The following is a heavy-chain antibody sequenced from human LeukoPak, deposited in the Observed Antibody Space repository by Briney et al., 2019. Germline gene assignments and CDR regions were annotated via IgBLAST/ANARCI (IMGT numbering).Heavy chain of an antibody. J-gene: IGHJ4*02. V-gene: IGHV3-30*02. Sequence: GGSLRLSCAASGFTFSSCGMHWVRQAPGKGLEWVAFIRYDGSNKYYADSVEGRFTISRDNSKNTLYLQMNSLRAEDTAVYYCAKDMAATLDYWGQGTLVTVSS. CDR3: AKDMAATLDY. D-gene: IGHD6-25*01. CDR2: IRYDGSNK. CDR1: GFTFSSCG.